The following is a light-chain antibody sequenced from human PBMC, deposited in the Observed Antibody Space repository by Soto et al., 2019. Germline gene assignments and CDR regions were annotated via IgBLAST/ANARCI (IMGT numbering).Light chain of an antibody. CDR3: SSYTSSRSAYL. CDR1: SRDIGAYDY. Sequence: QSVLTQPASVSGSPGQSITISSTGSSRDIGAYDYVSRYQQRPVKPPKLLIFDVTNRPSGVSDRFSGSKSGTTASLTISGLQAEDEADYYCSSYTSSRSAYLFGTGTKLTVL. V-gene: IGLV2-14*01. CDR2: DVT. J-gene: IGLJ1*01.